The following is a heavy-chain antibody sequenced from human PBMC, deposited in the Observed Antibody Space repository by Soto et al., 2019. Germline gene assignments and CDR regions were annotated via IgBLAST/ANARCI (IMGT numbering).Heavy chain of an antibody. CDR3: ARDLRSGNEYLWVI. D-gene: IGHD1-1*01. CDR2: ITANDGDT. J-gene: IGHJ4*02. V-gene: IGHV3-23*01. CDR1: GFTFSGYA. Sequence: GWSLRLSCVASGFTFSGYAMSWVRQAPGQGLEWVSSITANDGDTNYADSVKGRFTISRDNSKNTLYLQMHSLLADDTAVYYCARDLRSGNEYLWVIWGQGTLVTVSS.